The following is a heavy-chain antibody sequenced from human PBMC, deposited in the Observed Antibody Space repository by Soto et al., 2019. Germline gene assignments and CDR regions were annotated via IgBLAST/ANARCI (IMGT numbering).Heavy chain of an antibody. CDR3: AKGSRSTSWLVRDYYYGMDV. CDR2: ISGTGGST. CDR1: GFTLTNYA. V-gene: IGHV3-23*01. D-gene: IGHD2-2*01. J-gene: IGHJ6*02. Sequence: GGSLRLSCAASGFTLTNYAMKWVRQAPGKGLEWVSAISGTGGSTYHADSVEGRFTISRDNSKNMLYLQMNSLRAEDTAVYYCAKGSRSTSWLVRDYYYGMDVWGQGTTVTVSS.